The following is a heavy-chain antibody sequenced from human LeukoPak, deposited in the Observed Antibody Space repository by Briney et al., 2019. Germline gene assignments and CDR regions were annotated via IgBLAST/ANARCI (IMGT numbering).Heavy chain of an antibody. J-gene: IGHJ4*02. CDR2: IYSGGHT. CDR3: ARDFRYASDF. CDR1: GFTVRTNY. Sequence: SGGSLRLSCAASGFTVRTNYISWVRQVPGKGLEWVSVIYSGGHTYYAESVKGRFSVSRDNSNNTIYLQMNSLRAEDTAVYYCARDFRYASDFWGQGTLVTLSS. D-gene: IGHD3-16*02. V-gene: IGHV3-53*01.